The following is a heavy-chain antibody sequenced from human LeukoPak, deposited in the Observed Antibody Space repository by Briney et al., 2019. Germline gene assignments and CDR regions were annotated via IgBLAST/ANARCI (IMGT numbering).Heavy chain of an antibody. J-gene: IGHJ5*02. D-gene: IGHD2-15*01. CDR1: GYTFTGYY. V-gene: IGHV1-2*02. CDR2: INPDSGGT. Sequence: GASVKVSCKASGYTFTGYYMHWVRQAPGQGLEWMGWINPDSGGTNYAQKFQGRVTMTRDTCISTAYMELSRLRSDDTAVYYCARSGDLGSLNWFDPWGQGTLVTVSS. CDR3: ARSGDLGSLNWFDP.